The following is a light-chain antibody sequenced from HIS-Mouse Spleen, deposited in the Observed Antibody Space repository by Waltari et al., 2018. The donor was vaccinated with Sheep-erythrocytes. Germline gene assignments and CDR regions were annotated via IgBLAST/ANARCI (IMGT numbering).Light chain of an antibody. J-gene: IGLJ3*02. CDR1: SGSIASHY. CDR3: QSYDSSNHGV. V-gene: IGLV6-57*04. CDR2: EDN. Sequence: NFMLTQPHSVSESPGKTVTISCHRSSGSIASHYLQWYQQRPVSAPTTVIYEDNQRPSGVPDRFSGSIDSSSNSASLTISGLKTEDEADYYCQSYDSSNHGVFGGGTKLTVL.